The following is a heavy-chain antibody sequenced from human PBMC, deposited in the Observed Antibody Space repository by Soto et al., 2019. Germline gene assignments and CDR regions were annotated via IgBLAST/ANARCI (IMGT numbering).Heavy chain of an antibody. V-gene: IGHV3-43*01. D-gene: IGHD4-4*01. Sequence: EVQMVESGGVVVQPGGSLRLSCAASGFTFDDYSVHWVRQAPGKGLEWVSLISWDGYSTFYADSVKGRFTISRDNSKNSLYLQMNSLTTEDTAFYYCVKDGDVTDYTYLDSWGQGALVTVSS. CDR1: GFTFDDYS. CDR3: VKDGDVTDYTYLDS. J-gene: IGHJ4*02. CDR2: ISWDGYST.